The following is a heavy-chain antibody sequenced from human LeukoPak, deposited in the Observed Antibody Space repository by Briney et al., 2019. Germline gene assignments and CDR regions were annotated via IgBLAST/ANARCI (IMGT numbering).Heavy chain of an antibody. Sequence: PSETLSLTCTVSGGSISSSSYYWGWIRQPPGKGLEWIGSIYYSGSTYYNPSLKSRVTMSVDTSKNQFSLKLSSVTAADTAVYYCARGYGSGSYQYWGQGTLVTVSS. CDR3: ARGYGSGSYQY. CDR2: IYYSGST. D-gene: IGHD3-10*01. CDR1: GGSISSSSYY. V-gene: IGHV4-39*07. J-gene: IGHJ4*02.